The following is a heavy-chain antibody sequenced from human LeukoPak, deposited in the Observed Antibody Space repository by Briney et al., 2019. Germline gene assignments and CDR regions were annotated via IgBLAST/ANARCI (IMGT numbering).Heavy chain of an antibody. J-gene: IGHJ4*02. V-gene: IGHV3-74*01. D-gene: IGHD5-18*01. CDR3: ATDSDTAMANADY. Sequence: GGSLRLSCAASGFAFSNYWMHWVRQAPGKGLVWVSRVDIDGSTTTYADSVKGRFTISRDNAKNSLYLQVNSLRAEDTAVYYCATDSDTAMANADYWGQGTLVTVSS. CDR1: GFAFSNYW. CDR2: VDIDGSTT.